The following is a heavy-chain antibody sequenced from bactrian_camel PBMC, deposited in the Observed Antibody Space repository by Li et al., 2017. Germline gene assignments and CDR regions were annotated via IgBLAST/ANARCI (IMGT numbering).Heavy chain of an antibody. D-gene: IGHD1*01. V-gene: IGHV3S59*01. CDR2: IRTSVGAG. CDR1: AYTDSSNY. Sequence: DVQLVESGGGSVQAGGSLRLSCAASAYTDSSNYMAWFRQAPGKEREGVASIRTSVGAGSYADSVKGRFTISKDNRKNILYLQMNSLTPGDTAMYYCTARYEFGLGACRGVGGLGFWGQGTQVTVS. J-gene: IGHJ6*01. CDR3: TARYEFGLGACRGVGGLGF.